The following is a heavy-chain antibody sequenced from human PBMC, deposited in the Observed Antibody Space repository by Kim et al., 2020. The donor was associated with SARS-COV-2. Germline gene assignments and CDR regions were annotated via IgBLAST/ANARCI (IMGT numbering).Heavy chain of an antibody. Sequence: ASVKVSCKASGYTFTSYYMHWVRQAPGQGLEWMGIINPSGGSTSYAQKFQGRVTMTRDTSTSTVYMELSSLRSEDTAVYYCARGGYSGYDPPGGFDYWGQGTLVTVSA. J-gene: IGHJ4*02. CDR1: GYTFTSYY. D-gene: IGHD5-12*01. CDR3: ARGGYSGYDPPGGFDY. CDR2: INPSGGST. V-gene: IGHV1-46*01.